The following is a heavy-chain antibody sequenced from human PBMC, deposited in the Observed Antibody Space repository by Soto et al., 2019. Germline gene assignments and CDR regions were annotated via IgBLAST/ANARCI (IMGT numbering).Heavy chain of an antibody. D-gene: IGHD2-2*01. CDR2: IHYSGST. CDR3: AREGCISTSCYAGLNWFDP. Sequence: SETLSLTCTVSGGSISGSNYYWGWIRQPPGKGLEWIGNIHYSGSTYYNPSLKSRVTISVDTSKNQFSLKLSSVTAADTAVYYCAREGCISTSCYAGLNWFDPWGQGTLVTVSS. V-gene: IGHV4-39*07. J-gene: IGHJ5*02. CDR1: GGSISGSNYY.